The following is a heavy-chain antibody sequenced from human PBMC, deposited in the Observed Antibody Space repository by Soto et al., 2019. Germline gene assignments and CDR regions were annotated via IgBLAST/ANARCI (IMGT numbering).Heavy chain of an antibody. CDR3: ARAHCSSTSCYSTSWFDP. CDR1: GGTFSSYA. CDR2: IIPIFGTA. D-gene: IGHD2-2*01. J-gene: IGHJ5*02. V-gene: IGHV1-69*05. Sequence: SVKASCKASGGTFSSYAISWVRQATGQGLEWMGGIIPIFGTANYAQKFQGRVTMTTDTSTSTAYMELRSLRSDDTAVYYCARAHCSSTSCYSTSWFDPWGQGTLVTVSS.